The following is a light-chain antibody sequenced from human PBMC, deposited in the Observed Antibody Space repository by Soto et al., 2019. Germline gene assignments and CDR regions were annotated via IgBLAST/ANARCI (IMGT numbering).Light chain of an antibody. CDR3: AAWDDSLNGVV. Sequence: QSVLTQPPSASGTPGQRVTLSCSGSSSNIGSRTVQWYQQLPGTAPKLLVYSTNQRPSGVPDRFSGSKSGTSASLAISGLQAEDEADYYCAAWDDSLNGVVFGGGTQLTV. CDR1: SSNIGSRT. CDR2: STN. J-gene: IGLJ2*01. V-gene: IGLV1-44*01.